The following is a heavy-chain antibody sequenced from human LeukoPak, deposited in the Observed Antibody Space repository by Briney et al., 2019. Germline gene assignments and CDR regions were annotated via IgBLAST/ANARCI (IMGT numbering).Heavy chain of an antibody. D-gene: IGHD4-17*01. Sequence: SETLSLTCTVSGGSISSSGYYWGWIRQPPGKGLEWIVSIHYSGSTYYNPSLKSRVAISVDTSKNQFSLRLSSVTAADTAFYYCARSRGGFGDYGSWFDPWGQGTLVTVSS. J-gene: IGHJ5*02. CDR3: ARSRGGFGDYGSWFDP. CDR2: IHYSGST. CDR1: GGSISSSGYY. V-gene: IGHV4-39*07.